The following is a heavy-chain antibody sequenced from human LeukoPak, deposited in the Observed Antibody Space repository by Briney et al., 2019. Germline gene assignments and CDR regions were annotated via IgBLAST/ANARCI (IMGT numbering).Heavy chain of an antibody. D-gene: IGHD6-19*01. CDR3: ARGLYSSGWYWFDP. J-gene: IGHJ5*02. CDR1: GGSISSYY. V-gene: IGHV4-4*07. Sequence: SETLSLTCTVSGGSISSYYWSWIRQPAGKGLEWIGRIYTSGSTNYNPSLQSRVTMSVDTSKNQFSLWLSSVTAADTAVYYCARGLYSSGWYWFDPWGQGTLVTVSS. CDR2: IYTSGST.